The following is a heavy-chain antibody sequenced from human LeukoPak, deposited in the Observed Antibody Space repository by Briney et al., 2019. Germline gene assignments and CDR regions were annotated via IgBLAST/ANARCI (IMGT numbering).Heavy chain of an antibody. D-gene: IGHD3-22*01. J-gene: IGHJ4*02. CDR3: ARFYRYNYEYDSSDFRDLDY. Sequence: VKVSCKASGGTFDNHAVIWVRQAPGQGLEWMGRILPILDITNYAQKFQGRVTITADKSAITSYMELSGLRSEDTAVYYCARFYRYNYEYDSSDFRDLDYWGQGTLVTVSS. V-gene: IGHV1-69*04. CDR1: GGTFDNHA. CDR2: ILPILDIT.